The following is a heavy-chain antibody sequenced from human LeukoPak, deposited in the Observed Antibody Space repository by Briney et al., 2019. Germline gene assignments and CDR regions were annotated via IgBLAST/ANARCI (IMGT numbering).Heavy chain of an antibody. CDR3: ARGINYFDY. J-gene: IGHJ4*02. D-gene: IGHD1-14*01. Sequence: PSETLSLTCSVSGGSIIGHWWSWIRQPPGKGLEWIGDVFYSGSNNYNPSLKSRVTISVDTSKNQFSLKLSSVTAADTAVYYCARGINYFDYWGQGTLVTVSS. CDR1: GGSIIGHW. V-gene: IGHV4-59*11. CDR2: VFYSGSN.